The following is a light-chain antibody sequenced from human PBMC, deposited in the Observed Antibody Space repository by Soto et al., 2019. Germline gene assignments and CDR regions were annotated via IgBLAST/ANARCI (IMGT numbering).Light chain of an antibody. V-gene: IGKV4-1*01. CDR1: QTLLYNSNNKNY. J-gene: IGKJ2*01. CDR2: WAS. CDR3: QQYYRTPYT. Sequence: DIVMTRSPDSLAVSLGERATINCTSSQTLLYNSNNKNYLAWYHQTPGQPPKLLIYWASTRESGVPDRFSGSGSGTDFTLTIRCLQAEDVAVYCCQQYYRTPYTFGQGTKLEIK.